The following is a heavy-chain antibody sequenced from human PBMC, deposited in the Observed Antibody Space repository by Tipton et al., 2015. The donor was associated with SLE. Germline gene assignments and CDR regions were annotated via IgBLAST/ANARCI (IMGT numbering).Heavy chain of an antibody. CDR3: ASPTAEGQWLPLDY. Sequence: QVQLVQSGAEVKKPGASVKGSCKASGYTFTSYAMHWVRQAPGQRLEWMGWINAGNGNTKYSQKFQGRVTITRDTSASTAYMELSSLRSEDTAVYYCASPTAEGQWLPLDYWGQGTLVTVSS. V-gene: IGHV1-3*01. CDR1: GYTFTSYA. J-gene: IGHJ4*02. CDR2: INAGNGNT. D-gene: IGHD6-19*01.